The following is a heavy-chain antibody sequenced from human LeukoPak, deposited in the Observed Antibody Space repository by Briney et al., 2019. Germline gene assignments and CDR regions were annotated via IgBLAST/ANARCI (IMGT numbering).Heavy chain of an antibody. J-gene: IGHJ3*02. Sequence: PGGSLRVSCAAPGFPFSTSWLHWVHQAPGKGLVWVSRISGDGGSTEYADSVKGRFAISRDNAKNTLYLQMNSLRAEDTAVYYCAARFRDGLDIWGQGTMVTVSS. CDR1: GFPFSTSW. CDR3: AARFRDGLDI. V-gene: IGHV3-74*01. CDR2: ISGDGGST.